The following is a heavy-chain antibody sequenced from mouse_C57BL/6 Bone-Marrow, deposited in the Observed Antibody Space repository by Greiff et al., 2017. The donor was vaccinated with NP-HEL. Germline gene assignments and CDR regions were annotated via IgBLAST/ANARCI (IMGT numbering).Heavy chain of an antibody. CDR3: AREGTRSTMFTTRYFDY. J-gene: IGHJ2*01. D-gene: IGHD2-2*01. CDR1: GFTFSSYA. V-gene: IGHV5-4*01. CDR2: ISDGGSYT. Sequence: EVQGVESGGGLVKPGGSLKLSCAASGFTFSSYAMSWVRQTPEKRLEWVATISDGGSYTYYPDNVQGRFTISRDNAKNNLYLQMSHLKSEDTAMYYCAREGTRSTMFTTRYFDYWGQGTTLTVSS.